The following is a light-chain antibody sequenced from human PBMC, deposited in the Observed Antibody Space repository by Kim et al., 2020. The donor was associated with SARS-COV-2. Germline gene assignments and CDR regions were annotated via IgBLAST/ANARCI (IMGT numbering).Light chain of an antibody. J-gene: IGKJ4*01. CDR2: AAS. CDR1: QSISTY. Sequence: DIQMTQSPSSLAASVGDRVTIACRANQSISTYLNWYQQKPGKAPKLLIYAASTLQSGVPSRFSGSGSGTDFTLTITSLQPEYFATYYCQQSHSTPLLTFGGGTKVDI. CDR3: QQSHSTPLLT. V-gene: IGKV1-39*01.